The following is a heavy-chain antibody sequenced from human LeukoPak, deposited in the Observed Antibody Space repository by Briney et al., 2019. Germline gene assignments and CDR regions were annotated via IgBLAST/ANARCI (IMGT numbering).Heavy chain of an antibody. Sequence: GGSLRLSCEASGFTISTFAMIWVRQPPGKGLEWVSSIFPSGGEIHYADSVRGRFTISRDNSKSTLSLQMNSLRAEDTAIYYCATYRQVLLPFESWGQGTLVIVSS. J-gene: IGHJ4*02. V-gene: IGHV3-23*01. D-gene: IGHD2-8*02. CDR2: IFPSGGEI. CDR1: GFTISTFA. CDR3: ATYRQVLLPFES.